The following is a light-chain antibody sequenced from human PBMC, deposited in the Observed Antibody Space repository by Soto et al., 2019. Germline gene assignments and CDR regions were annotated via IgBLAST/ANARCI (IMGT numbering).Light chain of an antibody. Sequence: QSALTQPPSASGSPGQSVTISCTGTSSDVGAYNYVSWYQQHAGKAPKLGIYEVTKRPSGVPDRFSGSKSANAASLTVSGLQAEDVADYYCSSFASSNTWVFGGGTKLTVL. CDR1: SSDVGAYNY. J-gene: IGLJ3*02. V-gene: IGLV2-8*01. CDR3: SSFASSNTWV. CDR2: EVT.